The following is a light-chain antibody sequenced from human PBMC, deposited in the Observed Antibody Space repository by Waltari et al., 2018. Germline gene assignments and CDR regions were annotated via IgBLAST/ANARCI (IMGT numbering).Light chain of an antibody. Sequence: EIVLTQSPGSLSSSPGERVPLSCRASQSVSRALAWYQQKPGQAPRLLIFGASNRATGIPERFSGSGSETDFSLTISRLEPEDFAVYYCQHYVRLPATFGRGTKVEIK. CDR3: QHYVRLPAT. CDR1: QSVSRA. V-gene: IGKV3-20*01. J-gene: IGKJ1*01. CDR2: GAS.